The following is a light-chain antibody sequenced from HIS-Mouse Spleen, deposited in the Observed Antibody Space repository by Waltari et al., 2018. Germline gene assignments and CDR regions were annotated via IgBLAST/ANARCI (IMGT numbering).Light chain of an antibody. CDR3: YSTDSSGNHRV. CDR2: EDS. CDR1: ALPNKY. Sequence: SYELPQPPSVSVSPGQTARITCSGHALPNKYSYWYQQKSGQAPVRVIYEDSKRPSGIPERFSGSSSGTMDTLTISGAQVEDEADYYCYSTDSSGNHRVFGGGTKLTVL. J-gene: IGLJ2*01. V-gene: IGLV3-10*01.